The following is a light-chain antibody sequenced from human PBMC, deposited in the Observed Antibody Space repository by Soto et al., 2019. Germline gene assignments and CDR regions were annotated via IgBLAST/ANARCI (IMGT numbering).Light chain of an antibody. CDR3: LLSDGGARPV. CDR2: DTS. V-gene: IGLV7-46*01. CDR1: TGDVTSGHY. Sequence: QAVVTQEPSLTVSPGGKVTLTCGSSTGDVTSGHYPYWFQQKPGQAPRTLIYDTSNKHSWTPARFSGSLLGGKAALTLSGAQPEDEAEYYCLLSDGGARPVFGGGTKLTVL. J-gene: IGLJ7*01.